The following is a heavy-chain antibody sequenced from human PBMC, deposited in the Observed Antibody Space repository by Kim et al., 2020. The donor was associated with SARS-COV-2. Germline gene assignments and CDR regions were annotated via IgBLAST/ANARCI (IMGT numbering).Heavy chain of an antibody. J-gene: IGHJ6*02. D-gene: IGHD3-10*01. CDR3: ARDQGLLWFGESPSYGMDV. Sequence: ASVKVSCKASGYTFTGYYMHWVRQAPGQGLEWMGRINPNSGGTNYAQKFQGRVTMTRDTSISTAYMELSRLRSDDTAVYYCARDQGLLWFGESPSYGMDVWGQGTTVTVSS. CDR2: INPNSGGT. V-gene: IGHV1-2*06. CDR1: GYTFTGYY.